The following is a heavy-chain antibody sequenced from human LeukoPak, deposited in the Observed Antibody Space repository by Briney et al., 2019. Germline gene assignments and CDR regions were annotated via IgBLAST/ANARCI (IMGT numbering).Heavy chain of an antibody. D-gene: IGHD3-22*01. CDR2: IYYSGST. Sequence: GSLRLSCAASGFTFSDYYMSWIRQPPGKGLEWIGYIYYSGSTNYNPSLKSRVTISVDTSKNQFSLKVRSVTAADTAVYYCARAHSSGPYYYYGMDVWGQGTTVTVSS. CDR3: ARAHSSGPYYYYGMDV. J-gene: IGHJ6*02. V-gene: IGHV4-59*01. CDR1: GFTFSDYY.